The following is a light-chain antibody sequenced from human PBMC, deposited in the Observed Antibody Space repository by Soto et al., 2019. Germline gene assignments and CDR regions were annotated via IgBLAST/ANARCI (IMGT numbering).Light chain of an antibody. Sequence: QSALTQPASVSGSPGQSITISCTGTSSDVGGYNYVSWYQQHPGKAPKLMIXDVSNRPSGVSNRFSGSKSRNTXSLTISGXXXXXXXXYYCSSYTSSSTYVFGTGTKLTVL. CDR1: SSDVGGYNY. CDR3: SSYTSSSTYV. CDR2: DVS. V-gene: IGLV2-14*01. J-gene: IGLJ1*01.